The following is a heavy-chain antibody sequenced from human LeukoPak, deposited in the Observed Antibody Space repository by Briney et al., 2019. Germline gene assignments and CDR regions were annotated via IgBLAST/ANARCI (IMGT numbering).Heavy chain of an antibody. Sequence: GGSLRLSCAASGSYWMHWVRQSPGKGLVWVSHINSDGSWTSYADSVKGRFTISKDNAKNTVYLQMNNLRAEDTAVYYCVSFYETYWGRGTLVTVSS. CDR3: VSFYETY. J-gene: IGHJ4*02. V-gene: IGHV3-74*01. CDR1: GSYW. CDR2: INSDGSWT. D-gene: IGHD2/OR15-2a*01.